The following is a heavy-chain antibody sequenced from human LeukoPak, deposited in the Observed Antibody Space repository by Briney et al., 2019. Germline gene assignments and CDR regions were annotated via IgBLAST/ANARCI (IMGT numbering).Heavy chain of an antibody. D-gene: IGHD2-21*01. CDR1: GFTFSNAW. CDR3: ANEHGST. J-gene: IGHJ5*02. Sequence: GGSLRLSCTASGFTFSNAWMSWVRQAPGKGLEWVGRIKSKTDGGTTDYAAPVKGRFTISRDNSKNTLYLQMNSLRAEDTAVYYCANEHGSTWGQGTLVTVSS. CDR2: IKSKTDGGTT. V-gene: IGHV3-15*01.